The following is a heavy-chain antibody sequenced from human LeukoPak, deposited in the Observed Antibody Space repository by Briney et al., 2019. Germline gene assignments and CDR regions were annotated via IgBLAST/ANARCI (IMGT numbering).Heavy chain of an antibody. CDR2: IISDGSTT. D-gene: IGHD3-22*01. Sequence: GGSLRLSCAASGFTFSSYWIHWVRQAPGKGLVWVSRIISDGSTTSYADSVKGRFTISRDTAKNTLYLQMNSLRADDTAVYYCARDRHYYDSSGYPREFDYWGQGTLVTVSS. J-gene: IGHJ4*02. CDR1: GFTFSSYW. V-gene: IGHV3-74*01. CDR3: ARDRHYYDSSGYPREFDY.